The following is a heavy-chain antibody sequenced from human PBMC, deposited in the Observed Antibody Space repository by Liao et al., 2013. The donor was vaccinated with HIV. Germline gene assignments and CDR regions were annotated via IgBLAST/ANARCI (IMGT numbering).Heavy chain of an antibody. CDR1: GGSFSGYY. CDR3: ARGYSSSWYVGWRPGDAFDI. V-gene: IGHV4-59*10. CDR2: IYTSGST. J-gene: IGHJ3*02. Sequence: QVQLQQWGAGLLKPSETLSLTCAVYGGSFSGYYWSWIRQPPGKGLEWIGRIYTSGSTNYNPSLKSRVTMSVDTSKNQFSLKLSSVTAADTAVYYCARGYSSSWYVGWRPGDAFDIWGQGTMVTVSS. D-gene: IGHD6-13*01.